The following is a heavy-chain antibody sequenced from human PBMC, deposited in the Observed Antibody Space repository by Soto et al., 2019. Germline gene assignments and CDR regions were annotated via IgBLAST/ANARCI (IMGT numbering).Heavy chain of an antibody. Sequence: ASVKVSCKASGGTFSSYAISWVRQAPGQGLEWMGGIIPIFGTANYAQKFQGRVTITADESTGTAYMELSSLRSEDTAVYYCAGSSSGFYYYGMDVWGQGTTVTVSS. CDR2: IIPIFGTA. J-gene: IGHJ6*02. CDR3: AGSSSGFYYYGMDV. CDR1: GGTFSSYA. D-gene: IGHD3-3*01. V-gene: IGHV1-69*13.